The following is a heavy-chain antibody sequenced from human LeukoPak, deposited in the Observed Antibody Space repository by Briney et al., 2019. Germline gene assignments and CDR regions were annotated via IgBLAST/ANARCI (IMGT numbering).Heavy chain of an antibody. CDR2: ISGDGGST. CDR3: AKWIYRSGWSSFGY. Sequence: GGSLRLSCAASGYTFDDYAMHWVRQAPGQGLEWVSLISGDGGSTYYADSVKGRVTISRDNSKNTLYMQLNSLRAEDTAVYYCAKWIYRSGWSSFGYWGHGALVTVSS. V-gene: IGHV3-43*02. D-gene: IGHD6-19*01. CDR1: GYTFDDYA. J-gene: IGHJ4*03.